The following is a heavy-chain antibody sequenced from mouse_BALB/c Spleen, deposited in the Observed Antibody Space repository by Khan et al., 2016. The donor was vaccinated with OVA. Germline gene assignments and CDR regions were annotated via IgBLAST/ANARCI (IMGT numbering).Heavy chain of an antibody. CDR1: GYTFTNYG. D-gene: IGHD2-1*01. CDR3: ARVGNCWYFDV. CDR2: INTYTGEP. Sequence: QIQLVQSGPELKKPGETVKISCKASGYTFTNYGMTWVKQAPGKGLKWMGWINTYTGEPTYADDFKGRFAFSLETSATTAPLQINNLKNEDTATXFCARVGNCWYFDVWGAGTTVTVSS. J-gene: IGHJ1*01. V-gene: IGHV9-3-1*01.